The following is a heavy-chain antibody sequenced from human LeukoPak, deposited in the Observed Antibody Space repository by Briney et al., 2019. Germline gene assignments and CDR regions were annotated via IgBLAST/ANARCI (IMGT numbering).Heavy chain of an antibody. D-gene: IGHD6-6*01. CDR3: ARGYSSSSSFDY. Sequence: GGSLRLSCAASGFTFSNYWMHWVRQAPGKGLVWVSHITSDGSGTSYADSVKGRFTISRDNSKNTLYLQMNSLRAEDTAVYYCARGYSSSSSFDYWGQGTLVTVSS. CDR2: ITSDGSGT. CDR1: GFTFSNYW. J-gene: IGHJ4*02. V-gene: IGHV3-74*01.